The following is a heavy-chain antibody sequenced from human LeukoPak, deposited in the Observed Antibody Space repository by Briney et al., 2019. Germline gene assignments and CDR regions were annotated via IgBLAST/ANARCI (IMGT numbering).Heavy chain of an antibody. CDR2: IYYSGGT. CDR1: GGSITGYY. D-gene: IGHD1-26*01. J-gene: IGHJ4*02. V-gene: IGHV4-59*08. CDR3: ARLGFSNSGSYLAPSDY. Sequence: PSETLSLTCTVPGGSITGYYWSWIRQPPGKGLEWIGHIYYSGGTNYNPSLKSRVTISVDTSKNQFSLKLSSVTAADTAVYYCARLGFSNSGSYLAPSDYWGQGTLVTVSS.